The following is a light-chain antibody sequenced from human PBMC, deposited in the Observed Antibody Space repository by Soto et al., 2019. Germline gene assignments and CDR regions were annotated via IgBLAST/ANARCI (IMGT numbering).Light chain of an antibody. V-gene: IGLV2-14*03. CDR3: SSSTSINTLV. Sequence: QSALTQPASVSGSPGQSITISCTGTSSDVGGYNFVSWYQQHPGKVPKLMIYYVNHRPSGVSNRFSGSKSANTASLTISGLQAEDEADSYCSSSTSINTLVFGGGTKVTVL. CDR1: SSDVGGYNF. CDR2: YVN. J-gene: IGLJ2*01.